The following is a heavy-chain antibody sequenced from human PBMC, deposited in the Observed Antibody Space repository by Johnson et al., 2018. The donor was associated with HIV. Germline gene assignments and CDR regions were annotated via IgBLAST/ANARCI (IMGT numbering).Heavy chain of an antibody. CDR1: GFTFSSYA. D-gene: IGHD3-22*01. CDR3: ARDGNYYDSSSYYSDAFDI. V-gene: IGHV3-30-3*01. Sequence: QVQLVESGGGVVQPGRSLRLSCAASGFTFSSYAMHWVRQAPGTGLEWVAVISSAGRNKSYADSVKGRSTISSDNSKNTLYCQMNSLSPDDTAVYYCARDGNYYDSSSYYSDAFDIWGQGTMVTVSS. CDR2: ISSAGRNK. J-gene: IGHJ3*02.